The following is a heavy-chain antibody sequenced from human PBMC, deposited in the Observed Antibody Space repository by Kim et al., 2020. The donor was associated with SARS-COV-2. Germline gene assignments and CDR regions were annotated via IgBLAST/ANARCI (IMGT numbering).Heavy chain of an antibody. Sequence: GGSLRLSCAASRFTVSSNYMSWVRQAPGKGLEWVSVIYSGGSTYYADSVKGRFTISRDSSKNTLYLQMNSLRAEDTAVYYCARPSGYSNWFDPWGQGTLVTVSS. D-gene: IGHD3-22*01. CDR3: ARPSGYSNWFDP. CDR2: IYSGGST. V-gene: IGHV3-66*04. CDR1: RFTVSSNY. J-gene: IGHJ5*02.